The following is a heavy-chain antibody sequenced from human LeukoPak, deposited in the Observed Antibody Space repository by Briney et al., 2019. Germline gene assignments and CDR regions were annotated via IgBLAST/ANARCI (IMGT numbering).Heavy chain of an antibody. CDR3: ARGVGYYDSKPFDY. D-gene: IGHD3-22*01. Sequence: PSETLSLTCTVSGDSISTSSYYWGWVRQPPGKGLEWIGSLYYSGSTYYNPSLKSRVTISVDTSKNQFSLKLSSVTAADTAVYYCARGVGYYDSKPFDYWGQGTLVTVSS. V-gene: IGHV4-39*07. CDR1: GDSISTSSYY. J-gene: IGHJ4*02. CDR2: LYYSGST.